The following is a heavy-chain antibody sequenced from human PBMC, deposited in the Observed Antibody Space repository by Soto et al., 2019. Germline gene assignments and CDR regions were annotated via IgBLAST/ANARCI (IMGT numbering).Heavy chain of an antibody. D-gene: IGHD3-10*01. Sequence: PSETLSLTCAVSGGSISSGGYSWSWIRQPPGKGLEWIGYIYHSGSTYYNPSLKSRVTISVDRSKNQFSLKLSSVTAADTAVYYCARGELRDPSFDYWGQGTLVTVSS. CDR3: ARGELRDPSFDY. CDR2: IYHSGST. CDR1: GGSISSGGYS. J-gene: IGHJ4*02. V-gene: IGHV4-30-2*01.